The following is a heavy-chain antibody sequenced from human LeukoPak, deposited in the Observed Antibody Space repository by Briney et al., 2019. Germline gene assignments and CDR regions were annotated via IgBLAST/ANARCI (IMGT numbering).Heavy chain of an antibody. J-gene: IGHJ4*02. Sequence: SGPTLVKPTQTLTLTCTFSGFSLSTSGVGVGWIRQPPGKALEWLALIYWNDDKRYSPSLKSRFTITKDTSKNQVVLTMTNMDPVDTATYYCAQSGYVNTGFDYWGQGTLVTVSS. CDR2: IYWNDDK. D-gene: IGHD5-12*01. CDR1: GFSLSTSGVG. V-gene: IGHV2-5*01. CDR3: AQSGYVNTGFDY.